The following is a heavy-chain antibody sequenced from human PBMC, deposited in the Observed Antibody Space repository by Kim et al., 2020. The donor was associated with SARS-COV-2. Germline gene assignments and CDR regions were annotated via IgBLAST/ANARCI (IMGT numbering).Heavy chain of an antibody. J-gene: IGHJ5*02. CDR2: IYYSGST. Sequence: SETLSLTCTASGGSISSYYWSWIRQPPGKGLEWIGYIYYSGSTNYNPSLKSRVTISVDTSKNQFSLKLSSVTAADTAVYYCARASQYYYGSGYNWFDPWGQGTLVTVSS. CDR3: ARASQYYYGSGYNWFDP. D-gene: IGHD3-10*01. CDR1: GGSISSYY. V-gene: IGHV4-59*13.